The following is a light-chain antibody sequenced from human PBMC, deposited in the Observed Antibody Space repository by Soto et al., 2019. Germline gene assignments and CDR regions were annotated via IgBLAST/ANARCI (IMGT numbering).Light chain of an antibody. Sequence: ALTQPATVSGSPGQSITISCTGPSSDVGSYNLVSWYQQHPGKAPKLMIYEVSKRPSGVSNRFSGSKSGNTASLTISGLQAEDEADYYCCSYAGSSTFYVFGTGTKVTVL. CDR3: CSYAGSSTFYV. V-gene: IGLV2-23*02. CDR1: SSDVGSYNL. J-gene: IGLJ1*01. CDR2: EVS.